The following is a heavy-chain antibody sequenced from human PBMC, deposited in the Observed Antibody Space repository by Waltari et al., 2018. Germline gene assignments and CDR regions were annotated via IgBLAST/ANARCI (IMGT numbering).Heavy chain of an antibody. D-gene: IGHD3-22*01. CDR1: GGTFSSYA. V-gene: IGHV1-69*05. CDR3: ARAKTSYYYDSSAGRWYFDL. CDR2: IIPIFGTA. J-gene: IGHJ6*04. Sequence: QVQLVQSGAEVKKPGSSVKVSCKASGGTFSSYAISWVRQAPGQGLEWMGGIIPIFGTANDAKKFQGRVTITTDESTSTAYMELSSLRSEDTAVYYCARAKTSYYYDSSAGRWYFDLWGKGTTVTVSS.